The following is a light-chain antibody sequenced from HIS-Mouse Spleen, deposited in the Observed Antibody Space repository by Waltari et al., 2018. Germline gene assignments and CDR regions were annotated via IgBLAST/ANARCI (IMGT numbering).Light chain of an antibody. CDR3: QQLNSYPPT. CDR2: AAS. J-gene: IGKJ1*01. V-gene: IGKV1-9*01. CDR1: QGISSY. Sequence: DIQLTQSPSFRSASVGDRVTITFRASQGISSYVAWYQQEPGKAPKLLIYAASTLQSGVPSRFSGSGSGTEFTLTISSLQPEDFATYYCQQLNSYPPTFGQGTKVEIK.